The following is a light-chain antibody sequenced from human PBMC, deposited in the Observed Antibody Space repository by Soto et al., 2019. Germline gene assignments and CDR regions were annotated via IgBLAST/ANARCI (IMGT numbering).Light chain of an antibody. CDR3: QQYDSYPRT. CDR2: KAS. J-gene: IGKJ1*01. CDR1: QSISSR. V-gene: IGKV1-5*03. Sequence: DIQMTQSPSTLSASVGDRVTITCRASQSISSRLAWYQQKPGKAPKLLIYKASTLESGVPSRFSGSGSGTEFTLTIRSLLPDDFATYYCQQYDSYPRTFGQGTRVEIK.